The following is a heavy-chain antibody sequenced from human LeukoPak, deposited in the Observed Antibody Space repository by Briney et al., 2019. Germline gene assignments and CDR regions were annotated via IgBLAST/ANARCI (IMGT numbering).Heavy chain of an antibody. CDR3: ARSVQWLLDSYYFDY. D-gene: IGHD3-22*01. CDR1: GFTFSSYW. V-gene: IGHV3-7*01. Sequence: QPGGSLRLSCAASGFTFSSYWMSWVGQAPGKGLEWVAKIKQDGGEKYYVDYVKGRFTISRDNAKNSLYLQMNSLRAEDTAVYYCARSVQWLLDSYYFDYWGQGTLVTVSS. CDR2: IKQDGGEK. J-gene: IGHJ4*02.